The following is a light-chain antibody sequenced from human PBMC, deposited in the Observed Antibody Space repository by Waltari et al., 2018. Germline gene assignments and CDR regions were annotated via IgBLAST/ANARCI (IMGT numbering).Light chain of an antibody. J-gene: IGKJ1*01. V-gene: IGKV3-15*01. CDR3: QQYNNWPPGT. Sequence: ETVVTQSPATLSVSPGERDTLSCKTSQSIGRRLAWYQQKPGQAPRLLIYGASVRAIGIPARFSGSGSETEFTLTISSLQSEDFAVYYCQQYNNWPPGTFGQGTKVEI. CDR2: GAS. CDR1: QSIGRR.